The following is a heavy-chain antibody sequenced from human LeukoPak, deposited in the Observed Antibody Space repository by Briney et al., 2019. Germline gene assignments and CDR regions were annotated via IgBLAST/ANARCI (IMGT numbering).Heavy chain of an antibody. J-gene: IGHJ4*02. CDR1: GCTFSSYW. Sequence: PGGSLILTCAASGCTFSSYWMNWVRQAPGKGLEWVANINGDGRDKYYVGSVRGRFTISRDNADNALYLQMNSLRGDDTALYYCARGVDSAIDWWGQGTLVTVSS. CDR3: ARGVDSAIDW. V-gene: IGHV3-7*01. CDR2: INGDGRDK. D-gene: IGHD3-9*01.